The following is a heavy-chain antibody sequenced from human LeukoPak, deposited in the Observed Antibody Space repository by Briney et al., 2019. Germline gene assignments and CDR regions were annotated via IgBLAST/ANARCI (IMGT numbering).Heavy chain of an antibody. D-gene: IGHD2-21*01. V-gene: IGHV1-69*06. CDR3: ARDPVAHPYYYYYYMDV. CDR1: GGTFSSYA. Sequence: ASVKVSCKASGGTFSSYAISWVRQAPGQGLEWMGGIIPIFGTANYAQKFQGRVTITADKSTSTAYMELSSLRSEDTAVYYCARDPVAHPYYYYYYMDVWGKGTTVTVSS. J-gene: IGHJ6*03. CDR2: IIPIFGTA.